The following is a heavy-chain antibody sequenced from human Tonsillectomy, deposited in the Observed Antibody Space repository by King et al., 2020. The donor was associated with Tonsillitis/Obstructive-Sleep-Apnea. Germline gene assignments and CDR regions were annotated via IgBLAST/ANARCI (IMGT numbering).Heavy chain of an antibody. Sequence: VQLQESGPGLVKPSHTLSLTCTVSGGSIRSGGYYWGWIRQHPGKGLEWIGDIYYSGTTHYNPSLKSRLTISVDTSKNQFSLKLSSVTAADTAVYYCARGDDYDNYLDYWGQGTLVTVSS. CDR3: ARGDDYDNYLDY. V-gene: IGHV4-31*03. D-gene: IGHD5-24*01. CDR1: GGSIRSGGYY. J-gene: IGHJ4*02. CDR2: IYYSGTT.